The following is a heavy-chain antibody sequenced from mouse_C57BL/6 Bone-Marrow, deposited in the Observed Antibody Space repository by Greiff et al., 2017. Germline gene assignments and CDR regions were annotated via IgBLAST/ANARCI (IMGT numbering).Heavy chain of an antibody. Sequence: VQLQQSGAELVRPGASVKLSCTASGFNIKDDYMHWVKQRPEQGLEWIGWIDPENGDTEYASKFQGTATIPADTSCNTAYLQLSSLTSEDTAVYYCTTGTGTGFDYWGQGTTLTVSS. CDR2: IDPENGDT. CDR3: TTGTGTGFDY. CDR1: GFNIKDDY. V-gene: IGHV14-4*01. D-gene: IGHD4-1*01. J-gene: IGHJ2*01.